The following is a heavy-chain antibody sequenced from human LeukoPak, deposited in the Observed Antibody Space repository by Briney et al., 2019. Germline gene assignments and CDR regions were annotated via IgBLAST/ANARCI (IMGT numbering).Heavy chain of an antibody. Sequence: SETLSLTCTVSGTSISTYYWSWIRQPPGKGLEWVGYLYYSGSTSYNPSLKSRVTISVDTSKNQFSLRLSSVTAADTAVYYCARAGSGYSFDYWGQRTLVTVSS. D-gene: IGHD3-10*01. CDR3: ARAGSGYSFDY. J-gene: IGHJ4*02. V-gene: IGHV4-59*08. CDR2: LYYSGST. CDR1: GTSISTYY.